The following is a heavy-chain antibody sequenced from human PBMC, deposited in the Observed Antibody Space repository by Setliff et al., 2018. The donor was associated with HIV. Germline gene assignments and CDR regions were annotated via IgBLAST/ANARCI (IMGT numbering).Heavy chain of an antibody. CDR1: GYAFTSYF. CDR2: IYPSGGST. CDR3: ARVKGLRVRNWNDRPNASDL. J-gene: IGHJ3*01. D-gene: IGHD1-1*01. Sequence: ASVKVSCKASGYAFTSYFIQWVRQAPGQGLEWMGIIYPSGGSTTYAPKFQGRVTMTRDTSTSTVYMDLSGLRSDDTAVYYCARVKGLRVRNWNDRPNASDLWGQGTMVTVSS. V-gene: IGHV1-46*01.